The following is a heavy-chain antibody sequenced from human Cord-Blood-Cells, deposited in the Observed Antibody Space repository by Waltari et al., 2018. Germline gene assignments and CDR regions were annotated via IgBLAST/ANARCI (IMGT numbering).Heavy chain of an antibody. V-gene: IGHV4-34*01. J-gene: IGHJ4*02. CDR3: ARRDYDILTGYDY. CDR1: GGSFSGYY. CDR2: INHSEST. Sequence: QVQLQQWGAGLLKPSETLSLTCAVYGGSFSGYYWSWIRQPPGKGLEWIGEINHSESTNSNPCLKSRVPISVATSKQQFSLKLGSVTAADTAVYYWARRDYDILTGYDYWGQGTLVTVSS. D-gene: IGHD3-9*01.